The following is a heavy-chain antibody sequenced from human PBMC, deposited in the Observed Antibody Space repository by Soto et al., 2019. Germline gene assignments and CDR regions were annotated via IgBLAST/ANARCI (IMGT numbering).Heavy chain of an antibody. D-gene: IGHD2-2*01. J-gene: IGHJ4*02. CDR3: ATDAPTRKCDQGHFDH. CDR2: ITSRTYGVTT. CDR1: GFTFNSAW. V-gene: IGHV3-15*01. Sequence: PGGSLRLSCAVSGFTFNSAWMTWVRQSPGQGLEWIGRITSRTYGVTTDYAAPVKGRFSISIDDSKNMVFIQMNSLKNEVTAVYYCATDAPTRKCDQGHFDHSGQGTLITFSS.